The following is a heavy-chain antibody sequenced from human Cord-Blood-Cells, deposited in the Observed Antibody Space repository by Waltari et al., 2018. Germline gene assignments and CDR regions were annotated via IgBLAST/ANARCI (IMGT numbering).Heavy chain of an antibody. CDR3: ARGGRYCSSTSCQNNWFDP. J-gene: IGHJ5*02. CDR2: INHSGST. V-gene: IGHV4-34*01. D-gene: IGHD2-2*01. CDR1: GGSFSGYY. Sequence: QVQLQQWGAGLLKPSETLSLTCAVYGGSFSGYYWSWIRQPTGKGLEWIGEINHSGSTNYNPSLKSRVTISVDTSKNQFSLKLSSVTAADTAVYYCARGGRYCSSTSCQNNWFDPWGQGTLVTVSS.